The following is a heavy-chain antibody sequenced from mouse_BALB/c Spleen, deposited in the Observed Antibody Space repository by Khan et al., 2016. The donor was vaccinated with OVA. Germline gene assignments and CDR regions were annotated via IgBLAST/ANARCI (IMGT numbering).Heavy chain of an antibody. V-gene: IGHV3-2*02. CDR1: GYSITSGYA. CDR3: ARGNYYGYYFDY. J-gene: IGHJ2*01. Sequence: EVKLEESGPGLVKPSQSLSLTCTVTGYSITSGYAWNWIRQFPGNKLEWMGYISYSGVTSYNPSLKSRISITRATSKNQFFLQLNSLTTEDTATYYCARGNYYGYYFDYWGQGTTLTVSS. D-gene: IGHD1-1*01. CDR2: ISYSGVT.